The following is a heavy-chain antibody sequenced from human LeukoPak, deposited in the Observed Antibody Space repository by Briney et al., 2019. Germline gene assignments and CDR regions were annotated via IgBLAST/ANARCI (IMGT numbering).Heavy chain of an antibody. CDR3: ARPEPIVVVPAAISY. D-gene: IGHD2-2*01. Sequence: GGSLRLSCAASGFTFSSYAMHWVRQAPGKGLEWVAVISYDGSNKYYADSVKGRFTISRDNSKNTLYLQMNSLRAEDTAVYYCARPEPIVVVPAAISYWGQGTLVTVSS. CDR2: ISYDGSNK. J-gene: IGHJ4*02. V-gene: IGHV3-30-3*01. CDR1: GFTFSSYA.